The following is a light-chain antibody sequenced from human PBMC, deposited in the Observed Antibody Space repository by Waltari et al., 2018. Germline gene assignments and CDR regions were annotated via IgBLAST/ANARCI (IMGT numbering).Light chain of an antibody. Sequence: DIQLTQSPSFLSASVGDRVTFTCRASQGMSGYLAWYQQKPNKAPKLLINAASTLQSGVPSRFSGGKSGTEFTLTISSLQPEDFATYFCQHVYSYPVTFGGGTKVEI. J-gene: IGKJ4*01. CDR1: QGMSGY. CDR3: QHVYSYPVT. CDR2: AAS. V-gene: IGKV1-9*01.